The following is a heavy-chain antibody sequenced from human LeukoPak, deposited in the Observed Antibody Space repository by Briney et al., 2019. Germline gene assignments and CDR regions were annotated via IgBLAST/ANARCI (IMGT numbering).Heavy chain of an antibody. CDR3: AKGTSPYTHAQREPFDY. V-gene: IGHV3-23*01. J-gene: IGHJ4*02. CDR1: GFTFSSYV. Sequence: GGSLRLSCAASGFTFSSYVMSWVRQAPGKGLEWVSSFSGSGESTYYADSVKGRFTISRDNSKKRLYLQMNSLRAEDTAVYYCAKGTSPYTHAQREPFDYWGQGTLVTVSS. D-gene: IGHD1-14*01. CDR2: FSGSGEST.